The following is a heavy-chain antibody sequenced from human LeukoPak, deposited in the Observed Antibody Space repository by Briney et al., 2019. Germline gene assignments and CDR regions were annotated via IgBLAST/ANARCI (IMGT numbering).Heavy chain of an antibody. D-gene: IGHD1-7*01. CDR1: GFTFSNVW. Sequence: GGSLRLSCVVSGFTFSNVWMNWVRQAPGKGLEWVSSISSSSSYIYYADSVKGRFTISRDNAKNSLYLQMNSLRAEDTAVYYCARAHNWKYGSFDFWGQGTLVTVSS. CDR3: ARAHNWKYGSFDF. J-gene: IGHJ4*02. CDR2: ISSSSSYI. V-gene: IGHV3-21*01.